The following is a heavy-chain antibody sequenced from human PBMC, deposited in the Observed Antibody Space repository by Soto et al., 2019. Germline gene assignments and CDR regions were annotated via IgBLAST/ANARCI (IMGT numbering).Heavy chain of an antibody. J-gene: IGHJ4*02. Sequence: PGGSLRLSCAASGFTFIDSPMHWVRQASGKGLEWVGRIRNKTNNYATAYAASVKGRFTISRDDSKNTAYLQLNSLKTEDTAVYYRTSHSPEDMIRKWGQGTLVTVSS. D-gene: IGHD2-15*01. CDR3: TSHSPEDMIRK. V-gene: IGHV3-73*01. CDR2: IRNKTNNYAT. CDR1: GFTFIDSP.